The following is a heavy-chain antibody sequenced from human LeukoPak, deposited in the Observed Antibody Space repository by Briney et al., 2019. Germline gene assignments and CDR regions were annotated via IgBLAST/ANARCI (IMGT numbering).Heavy chain of an antibody. D-gene: IGHD6-13*01. Sequence: GGSLRLSCAASGFTFSSYSMNWVRQAPGKGLEWVSSISSSSSYIYYADSVKGRFTISRDNAKNSLYLQMNSLRAEDTAVYYCARVTAAAGYYFDYWGQGTLVTVSS. J-gene: IGHJ4*02. CDR3: ARVTAAAGYYFDY. V-gene: IGHV3-21*01. CDR2: ISSSSSYI. CDR1: GFTFSSYS.